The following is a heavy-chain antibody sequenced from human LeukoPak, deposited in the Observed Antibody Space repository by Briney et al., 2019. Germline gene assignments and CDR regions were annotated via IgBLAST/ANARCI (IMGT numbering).Heavy chain of an antibody. CDR2: ISTNGVTI. D-gene: IGHD5-12*01. V-gene: IGHV3-48*03. CDR3: ARDRYGGYDFGFDY. Sequence: PGGSLRLSCAASGFIFSSYEMNWVRQAPGKGLEWISYISTNGVTIYYADSVKGGFTISRDNAKNSLYLQMNSLRAENTAVDYCARDRYGGYDFGFDYWGQGTPVTVSS. J-gene: IGHJ4*02. CDR1: GFIFSSYE.